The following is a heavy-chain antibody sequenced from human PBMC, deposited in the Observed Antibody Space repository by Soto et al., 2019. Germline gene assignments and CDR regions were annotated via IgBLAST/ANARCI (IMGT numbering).Heavy chain of an antibody. V-gene: IGHV3-74*01. CDR1: GFTFTSYR. CDR2: INSDGSST. J-gene: IGHJ6*02. CDR3: ARVNLGYYYYGMDV. Sequence: GGSLRLFFAASGFTFTSYRMLWVRQARGKGLVWVSRINSDGSSTSYADSVKRRFTISRDHAKNTLYLQMNSLRAEDTAVYYCARVNLGYYYYGMDVWVQGTTVTVSS.